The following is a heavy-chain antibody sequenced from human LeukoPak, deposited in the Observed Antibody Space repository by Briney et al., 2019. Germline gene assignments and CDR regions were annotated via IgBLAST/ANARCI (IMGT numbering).Heavy chain of an antibody. V-gene: IGHV3-21*01. J-gene: IGHJ4*02. Sequence: GGSLRLSCAASGFTFSSYSMNWVRHAPGKGLEWVSSISSSSSYIYYADSVNGRFTISRDNAKNSLYLQMNRLRAEDTAVYYCARGAYCGGDCYSSDFDYWGQGTLVTVSS. CDR2: ISSSSSYI. CDR3: ARGAYCGGDCYSSDFDY. D-gene: IGHD2-21*02. CDR1: GFTFSSYS.